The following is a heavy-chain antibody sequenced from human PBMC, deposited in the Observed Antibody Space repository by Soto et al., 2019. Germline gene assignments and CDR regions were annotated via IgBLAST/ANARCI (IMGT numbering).Heavy chain of an antibody. CDR2: INPSGGSK. J-gene: IGHJ5*02. CDR3: ARGWMAVAGTSWFDP. CDR1: RYTFTRYY. V-gene: IGHV1-46*01. Sequence: AAVKVSCQASRYTFTRYYMHWVLQAPGQGLEWMGIINPSGGSKSNAQKFQGRVTMTRDTSTSTVYMELSSLRSEDTAVYYCARGWMAVAGTSWFDPWGQGTLVTVSS. D-gene: IGHD6-19*01.